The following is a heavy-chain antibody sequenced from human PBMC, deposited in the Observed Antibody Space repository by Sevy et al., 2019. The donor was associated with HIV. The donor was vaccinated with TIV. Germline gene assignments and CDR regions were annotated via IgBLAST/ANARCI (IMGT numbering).Heavy chain of an antibody. CDR2: ISYDGSNE. CDR3: ASLRYYSGSGPDYSDSFDI. V-gene: IGHV3-30-3*01. Sequence: GGSLRLSCAASGFTFSSYAMHWVRQAPGKGLEWVTVISYDGSNEYYADSVKGRFTISRDNSNKTLYLLMNSLRVEDTAVYYCASLRYYSGSGPDYSDSFDIWGQGTMVTVSS. J-gene: IGHJ3*02. D-gene: IGHD3-10*01. CDR1: GFTFSSYA.